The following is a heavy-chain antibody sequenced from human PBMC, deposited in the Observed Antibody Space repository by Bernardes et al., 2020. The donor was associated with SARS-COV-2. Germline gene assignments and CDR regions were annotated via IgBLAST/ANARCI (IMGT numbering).Heavy chain of an antibody. CDR3: ARRYTSTWALVD. Sequence: GGSLRLSCVASGFTVSTNYMSWVRQAPGKGLEWVSIIYISGKTYHADSVKGRFTISRDNSKNTLYLQMNSRRPEDTAVYYCARRYTSTWALVDWGQGTLVTVSS. D-gene: IGHD6-13*01. CDR2: IYISGKT. J-gene: IGHJ4*02. V-gene: IGHV3-53*01. CDR1: GFTVSTNY.